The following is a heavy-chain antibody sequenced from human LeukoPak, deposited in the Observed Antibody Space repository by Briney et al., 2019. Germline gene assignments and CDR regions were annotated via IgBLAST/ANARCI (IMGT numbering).Heavy chain of an antibody. V-gene: IGHV3-21*01. CDR1: GFTFSSYS. CDR2: ISSSSSYI. D-gene: IGHD6-13*01. CDR3: ARMSSSYYYGMDV. Sequence: PGGSLRLSCAASGFTFSSYSMNWVRQAPGKGLEWVSSISSSSSYIYYADSVKGRFTISRDNAKNSLYLQMNSLRAEDTAVYYCARMSSSYYYGMDVWGQGTTVTVSS. J-gene: IGHJ6*02.